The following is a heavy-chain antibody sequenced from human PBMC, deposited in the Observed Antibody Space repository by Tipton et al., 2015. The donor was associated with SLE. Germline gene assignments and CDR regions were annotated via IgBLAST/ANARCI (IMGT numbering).Heavy chain of an antibody. J-gene: IGHJ6*02. CDR3: ASGRSSSWYRHYYYAMDA. CDR1: GDSIRNKY. D-gene: IGHD6-13*01. CDR2: IYTGGSV. Sequence: GLVKPSETLSLVCSVSGDSIRNKYWSWIRQPAGKGLEWIGRIYTGGSVDYNPSLKGRVTMSVDTSKNQFSLRLSSVTAADTAVYYCASGRSSSWYRHYYYAMDAWGQGTTVTVSS. V-gene: IGHV4-4*07.